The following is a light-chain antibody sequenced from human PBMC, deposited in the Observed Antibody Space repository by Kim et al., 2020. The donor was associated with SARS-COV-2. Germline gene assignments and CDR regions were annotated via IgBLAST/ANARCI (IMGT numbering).Light chain of an antibody. CDR3: QTWGTGMLV. CDR1: SGHSNYA. CDR2: LNSDGSH. Sequence: QPVLTQSPSASASLGASVKLTCTLSSGHSNYAIARHQQQPEKGPRYLMKLNSDGSHSKGDGIPDRFSGSSFGAERYLTISSLQSEDEADYYCQTWGTGMLVFGGGTQLTVL. V-gene: IGLV4-69*01. J-gene: IGLJ3*02.